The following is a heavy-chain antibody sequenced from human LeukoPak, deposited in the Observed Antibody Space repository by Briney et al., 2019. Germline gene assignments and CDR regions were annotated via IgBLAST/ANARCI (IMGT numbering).Heavy chain of an antibody. D-gene: IGHD6-13*01. J-gene: IGHJ4*02. V-gene: IGHV3-20*04. CDR2: INWNGGST. CDR1: GFTFDDYG. Sequence: GGSLRLSCAASGFTFDDYGMSWVRQAPGKGLEWVSGINWNGGSTGYADSVKGRFTISRDNAKNSLYLQMNSLRAEDTALYYCARSSGEDGPCSWYYFDYWGQGTLVTVSS. CDR3: ARSSGEDGPCSWYYFDY.